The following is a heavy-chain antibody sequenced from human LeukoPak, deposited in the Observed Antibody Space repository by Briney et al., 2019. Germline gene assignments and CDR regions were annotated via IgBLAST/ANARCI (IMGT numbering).Heavy chain of an antibody. V-gene: IGHV1-69*01. CDR3: ARDPHNIVVVPAARSGAFDI. Sequence: GSSVKVSCKASEGTFSSYAISWVRQAPGQGLEWMGGIIPIFGTANYAQKFQGRVTITADESTSTAYMELSSLRSEDTAVYYCARDPHNIVVVPAARSGAFDIWGQGTMVTVSS. J-gene: IGHJ3*02. D-gene: IGHD2-2*01. CDR2: IIPIFGTA. CDR1: EGTFSSYA.